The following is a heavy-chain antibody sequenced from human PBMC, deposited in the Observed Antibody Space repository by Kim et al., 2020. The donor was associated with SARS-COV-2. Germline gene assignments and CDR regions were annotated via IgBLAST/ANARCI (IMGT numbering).Heavy chain of an antibody. D-gene: IGHD1-26*01. V-gene: IGHV3-30*18. CDR1: GFTFSSYG. J-gene: IGHJ6*03. CDR3: SKDAHPYSGSYCYMDV. Sequence: GGSLRLSCAASGFTFSSYGMHWVRQAPGKGLEWVAVISYDGSNKYYADSVNGRFTISRDNTKNTRYLQMNSLRAEDTAVYYCSKDAHPYSGSYCYMDVWGQGTPVTVSS. CDR2: ISYDGSNK.